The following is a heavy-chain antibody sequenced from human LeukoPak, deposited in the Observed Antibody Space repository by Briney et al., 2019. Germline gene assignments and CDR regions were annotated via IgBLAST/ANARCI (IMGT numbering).Heavy chain of an antibody. CDR2: INHSETT. Sequence: KPSETLSLTCAIYGGSFNGGYFWSWIRQPPGKGLEWIGEINHSETTNYNPSLKSRVTISVDTSKNQFSLKLSSVTAADTAVYYCARDRIGYGDFNWFDPWGQGTLVTVSS. CDR3: ARDRIGYGDFNWFDP. V-gene: IGHV4-34*01. J-gene: IGHJ5*02. D-gene: IGHD4-17*01. CDR1: GGSFNGGYF.